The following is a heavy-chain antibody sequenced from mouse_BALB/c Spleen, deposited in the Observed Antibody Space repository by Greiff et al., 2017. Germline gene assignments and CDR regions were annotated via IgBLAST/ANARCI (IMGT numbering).Heavy chain of an antibody. D-gene: IGHD2-4*01. J-gene: IGHJ3*01. CDR2: IDPETGGT. V-gene: IGHV1-15*01. CDR1: GYTFTDYE. Sequence: VQLQESGAELVRPGASVTLSCKASGYTFTDYEMHWVKQTPVHGLEWIGAIDPETGGTAYNQKFKGKATLTADKSSSTAYMELRSLTSEDSAVYYCTRSGGLRRGFAYWGQGTLVTVSA. CDR3: TRSGGLRRGFAY.